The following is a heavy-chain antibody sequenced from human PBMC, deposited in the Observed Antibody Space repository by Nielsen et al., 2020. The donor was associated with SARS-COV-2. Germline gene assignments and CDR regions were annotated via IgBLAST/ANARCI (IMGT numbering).Heavy chain of an antibody. CDR2: IFYSGTT. J-gene: IGHJ4*02. V-gene: IGHV4-39*02. CDR3: ARELPGTYSSFDY. CDR1: SGSIRTTSYY. Sequence: SETLSLTCTVSSGSIRTTSYYWVWIRQPPGKGLEWIGSIFYSGTTYYNPSLKSRVTISVDTSKNHFSLKLSSVTAADTAVYFCARELPGTYSSFDYWGQGALVTVSS. D-gene: IGHD1-26*01.